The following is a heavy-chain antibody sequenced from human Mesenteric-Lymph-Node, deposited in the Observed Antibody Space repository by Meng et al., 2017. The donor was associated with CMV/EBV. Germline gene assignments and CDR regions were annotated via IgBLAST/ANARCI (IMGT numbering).Heavy chain of an antibody. J-gene: IGHJ4*03. D-gene: IGHD5-12*01. V-gene: IGHV4-30-4*08. CDR2: VYHSGST. CDR3: ARAAGGGYGSFDY. Sequence: LRLSCTVSNGSISIGDSYWSWLRQAPGKGPEWIGYVYHSGSTYYNPSLKSRITLSVATSKNQFCLKGNAVTAADSAVYFCARAAGGGYGSFDYWGQGMLVTVSS. CDR1: NGSISIGDSY.